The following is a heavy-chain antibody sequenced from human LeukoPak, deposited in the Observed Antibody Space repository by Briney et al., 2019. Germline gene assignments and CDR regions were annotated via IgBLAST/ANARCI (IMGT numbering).Heavy chain of an antibody. J-gene: IGHJ5*02. CDR2: IIPIFGTA. Sequence: SVKVSCKASGGTFSSYAISWVRQAPGQGLEWMGGIIPIFGTANYARKFQGRVTITTDESTSTAYMELSSLRSEDTAVYYCARAREIESHYDSSGYHAWFDPWGQGTLVTVSS. CDR3: ARAREIESHYDSSGYHAWFDP. D-gene: IGHD3-22*01. CDR1: GGTFSSYA. V-gene: IGHV1-69*05.